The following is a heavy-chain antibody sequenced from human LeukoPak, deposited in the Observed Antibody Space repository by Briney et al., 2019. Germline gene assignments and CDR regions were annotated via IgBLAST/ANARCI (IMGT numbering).Heavy chain of an antibody. CDR3: AADSRQLQPHDAFDI. J-gene: IGHJ3*02. Sequence: SVKVSCKASGFSLTNSAVQWVRQARGQRLEWIGWIVVGSGNTNYAQKFQERVTITRDRSTSTAYLELSSLRSEDTAVYYCAADSRQLQPHDAFDIWGQGTMVTVSS. D-gene: IGHD1-1*01. CDR2: IVVGSGNT. V-gene: IGHV1-58*01. CDR1: GFSLTNSA.